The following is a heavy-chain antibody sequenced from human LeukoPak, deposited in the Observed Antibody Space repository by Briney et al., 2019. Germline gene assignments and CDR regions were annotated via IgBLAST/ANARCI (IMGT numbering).Heavy chain of an antibody. Sequence: ASVKVSCKASGYTFTGYYMHWVRQAPGQGLEWMGWINPNSGGTNYAQKFQGRVTMTRDTSISTAYMELSSLRSEDTAVYYCARVGVVEARTLGCWGQGTLVTVSS. CDR2: INPNSGGT. V-gene: IGHV1-2*02. CDR1: GYTFTGYY. CDR3: ARVGVVEARTLGC. D-gene: IGHD3-22*01. J-gene: IGHJ4*02.